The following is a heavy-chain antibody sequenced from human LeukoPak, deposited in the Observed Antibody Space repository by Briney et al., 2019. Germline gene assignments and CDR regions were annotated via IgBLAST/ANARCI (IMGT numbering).Heavy chain of an antibody. CDR2: IYTSGST. Sequence: SETLSLTCTVSGGSISSYYWSWIRQPAGKGLEWIGRIYTSGSTNYNPSLKSRVTISVDTSKNQFSLRLSSVTAADTAVYYCASVRGGFGEFSKYYSYYYMDVWGKGTTVTISS. CDR1: GGSISSYY. D-gene: IGHD3-10*01. V-gene: IGHV4-4*07. J-gene: IGHJ6*03. CDR3: ASVRGGFGEFSKYYSYYYMDV.